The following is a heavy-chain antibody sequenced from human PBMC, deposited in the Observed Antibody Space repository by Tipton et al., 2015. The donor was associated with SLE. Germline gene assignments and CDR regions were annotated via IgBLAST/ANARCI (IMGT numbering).Heavy chain of an antibody. J-gene: IGHJ5*01. CDR1: GGSITSGSHY. V-gene: IGHV4-61*02. CDR3: VRSLPHYYDGSGYFFDS. CDR2: MYTSRSV. D-gene: IGHD3-22*01. Sequence: TLSLTCTVSGGSITSGSHYWNWIRQPAGKGLEWIGRMYTSRSVVYNPSFQSRVSISVDTSETQFFLRLTSVTAADTAVYYCVRSLPHYYDGSGYFFDSWGQGSLVTVSS.